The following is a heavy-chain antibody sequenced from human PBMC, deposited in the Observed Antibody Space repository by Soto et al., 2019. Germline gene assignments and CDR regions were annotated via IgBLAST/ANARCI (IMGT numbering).Heavy chain of an antibody. Sequence: QVQLVQSGAEVKKPGSSVKVSCKASGGTFSSYISWVRQAPGQGLEWMGRIIPILGIANYAQKFQARVTITADKSTSTAYMELSSLRSEDTAVYYCARLLYYDSSGYPVDYWGQGTLVTVSS. V-gene: IGHV1-69*02. J-gene: IGHJ4*02. D-gene: IGHD3-22*01. CDR3: ARLLYYDSSGYPVDY. CDR2: IIPILGIA. CDR1: GGTFSSY.